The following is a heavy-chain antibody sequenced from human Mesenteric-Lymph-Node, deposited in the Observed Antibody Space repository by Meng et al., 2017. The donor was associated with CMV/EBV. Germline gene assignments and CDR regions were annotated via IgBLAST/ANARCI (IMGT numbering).Heavy chain of an antibody. CDR1: GGSISSYY. CDR3: ARSGAYAGMRGLDP. D-gene: IGHD2-21*01. Sequence: SETLSLTCTVSGGSISSYYWSWIRQPPGKGLEWIGYTSHSGSANYNPSLKSRLTMSVDTSKNQFSLKLSSVTAADTAVYFCARSGAYAGMRGLDPWGQGTLVTVSS. V-gene: IGHV4-59*01. J-gene: IGHJ5*02. CDR2: TSHSGSA.